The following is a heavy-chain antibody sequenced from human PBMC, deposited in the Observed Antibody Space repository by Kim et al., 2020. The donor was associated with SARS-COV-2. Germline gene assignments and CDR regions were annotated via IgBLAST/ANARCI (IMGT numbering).Heavy chain of an antibody. V-gene: IGHV1-18*01. CDR1: GYTFTSYG. CDR2: ISAYNGNT. J-gene: IGHJ6*03. D-gene: IGHD2-15*01. Sequence: ASVKVSCKASGYTFTSYGISWVRQAPGQGLEWMGWISAYNGNTNYAQKLQGRVTMTTDTSTSTAYMELRSLRSDDTAVYYCARSHPSCSGGSCYSAAAHMGIDYMDVWGKGTTVTVSS. CDR3: ARSHPSCSGGSCYSAAAHMGIDYMDV.